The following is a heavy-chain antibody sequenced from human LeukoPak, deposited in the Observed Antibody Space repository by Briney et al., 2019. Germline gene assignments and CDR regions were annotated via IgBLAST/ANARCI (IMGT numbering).Heavy chain of an antibody. D-gene: IGHD6-6*01. CDR2: IHYSGGT. V-gene: IGHV4-59*01. Sequence: SETLSLTCTVSGGSINSYYWSWIRQPPGKGLQWIGCIHYSGGTNYNPSLKSRVTISVDTSKNQFSLKLSSVTAADTAVYYCARTDSNIAARRIGFDSWGQGTLVTVSS. CDR1: GGSINSYY. CDR3: ARTDSNIAARRIGFDS. J-gene: IGHJ4*02.